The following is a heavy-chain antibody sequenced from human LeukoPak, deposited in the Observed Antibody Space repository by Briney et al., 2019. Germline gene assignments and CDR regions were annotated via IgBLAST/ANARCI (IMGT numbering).Heavy chain of an antibody. Sequence: ASVKVSCKASGGTFSSYAISWARQAPGQGLEWMGGIIPIFGTANYAQKLQGRVTMTTDTSTSTAYMELRSLRSDDTAVYYCARDLTHYYGSGSPTGDWGQGTLVTVSS. V-gene: IGHV1-69*05. J-gene: IGHJ4*02. CDR1: GGTFSSYA. CDR2: IIPIFGTA. CDR3: ARDLTHYYGSGSPTGD. D-gene: IGHD3-10*01.